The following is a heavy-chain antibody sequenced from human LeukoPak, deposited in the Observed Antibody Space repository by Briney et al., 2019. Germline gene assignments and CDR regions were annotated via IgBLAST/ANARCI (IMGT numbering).Heavy chain of an antibody. Sequence: GASVKVSCKASGYTFTSYGLSWVRQAPGQGLEWMGWISGYNGNTNYAQKFQGRVTMTTDTSTSTAYMELRSLRSDDTAVYYCARGCHDSRDYIYFDFWGQGTLVTVSS. CDR3: ARGCHDSRDYIYFDF. J-gene: IGHJ4*02. CDR2: ISGYNGNT. V-gene: IGHV1-18*01. D-gene: IGHD3-22*01. CDR1: GYTFTSYG.